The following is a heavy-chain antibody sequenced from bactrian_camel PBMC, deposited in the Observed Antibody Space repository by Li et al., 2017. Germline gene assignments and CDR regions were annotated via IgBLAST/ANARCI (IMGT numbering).Heavy chain of an antibody. CDR1: VLYSSYC. Sequence: HVQLVESGGGSVQAGGSLRLSCAASVLYSSYCMGWFLQVPGKERERVASIGAGSGSKRYGDSVKGRFTITHDNTKNTHFLEMSNLQPEDSAVYYCAVVSTGPCLSVISRGSPQRGDFQFWGQGTQVTVS. V-gene: IGHV3S1*01. CDR2: IGAGSGSK. CDR3: AVVSTGPCLSVISRGSPQRGDFQF. D-gene: IGHD7*01. J-gene: IGHJ4*01.